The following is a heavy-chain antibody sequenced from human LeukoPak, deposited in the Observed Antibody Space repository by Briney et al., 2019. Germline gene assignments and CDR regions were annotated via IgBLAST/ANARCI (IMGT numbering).Heavy chain of an antibody. CDR3: ARDEGIVGATGNFDY. J-gene: IGHJ4*02. V-gene: IGHV4-39*07. Sequence: SETLSLTCTVSGGSISSYYWGWIRQPPGKGLEWIGSIYYSGSTYYNPSLKSRVTISVDTSKNQFSLKLSSVTAADTAVYYCARDEGIVGATGNFDYWGQGTLVTVSS. CDR2: IYYSGST. CDR1: GGSISSYY. D-gene: IGHD1-26*01.